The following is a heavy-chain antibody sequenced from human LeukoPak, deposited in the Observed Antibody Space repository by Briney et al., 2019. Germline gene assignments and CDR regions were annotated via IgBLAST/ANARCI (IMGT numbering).Heavy chain of an antibody. V-gene: IGHV3-23*01. CDR2: ISGSDGST. CDR1: GFTLSSYA. Sequence: DPGGSLRLSCAASGFTLSSYAMSWVRQAPGKGLEWVSAISGSDGSTYYADSVKGRFTISRDNSKNTLYLQMNSLRAEDTAVYYCAKDPYDILTGYGNWFDPWGQGTLVTVSS. CDR3: AKDPYDILTGYGNWFDP. D-gene: IGHD3-9*01. J-gene: IGHJ5*02.